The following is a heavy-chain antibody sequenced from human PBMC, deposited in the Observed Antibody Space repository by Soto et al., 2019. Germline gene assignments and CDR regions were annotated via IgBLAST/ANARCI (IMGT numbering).Heavy chain of an antibody. V-gene: IGHV3-30*18. CDR2: ISYDGSNK. Sequence: QVQLVESGGGVVQPGRSLRLSCAASGFTFSSYGMHWVRQAPGKGLEWGAVISYDGSNKYYADSVKGRFTISRDNSKNTLYLQMNSLRAEDTAVYYCAKDHTVPFDYWGQGTLVTVSS. CDR1: GFTFSSYG. J-gene: IGHJ4*02. D-gene: IGHD4-17*01. CDR3: AKDHTVPFDY.